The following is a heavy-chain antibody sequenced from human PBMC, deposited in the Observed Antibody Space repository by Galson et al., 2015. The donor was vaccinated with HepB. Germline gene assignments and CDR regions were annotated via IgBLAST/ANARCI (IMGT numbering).Heavy chain of an antibody. CDR1: GFTFSSYA. V-gene: IGHV3-23*01. CDR2: ISGSGGST. J-gene: IGHJ2*01. CDR3: AKDRLTGEYSRWWYFDL. Sequence: SLRLSCAASGFTFSSYAMSWVRQAPGKGLEWVSAISGSGGSTYYADSVKGRFTISRDNSKNTLYLQMNSLRAEDTAVYYCAKDRLTGEYSRWWYFDLWGRGTLVTVSS. D-gene: IGHD6-6*01.